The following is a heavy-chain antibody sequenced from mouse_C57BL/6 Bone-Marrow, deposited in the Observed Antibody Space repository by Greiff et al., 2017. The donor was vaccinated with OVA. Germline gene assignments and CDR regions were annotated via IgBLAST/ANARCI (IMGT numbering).Heavy chain of an antibody. V-gene: IGHV14-4*01. CDR2: IDPENGDT. J-gene: IGHJ2*01. CDR3: TTGLLRDFDY. CDR1: GFNIKDDY. D-gene: IGHD2-3*01. Sequence: DVKLQESGAELVRPGASVKLSCTASGFNIKDDYMHWVKQRPEQGLEWIGWIDPENGDTEYASKFQGKATITADTSSNTAYLQLSSLTSEDTAVYYCTTGLLRDFDYWGQGTTLTVSS.